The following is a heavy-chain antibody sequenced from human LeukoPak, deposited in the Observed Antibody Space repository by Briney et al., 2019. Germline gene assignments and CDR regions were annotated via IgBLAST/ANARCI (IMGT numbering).Heavy chain of an antibody. CDR3: ARVGEYSSSWYGAYYFDY. CDR1: GFTFSSYA. D-gene: IGHD6-13*01. J-gene: IGHJ4*02. V-gene: IGHV3-30-3*01. CDR2: ISYDGSNK. Sequence: PGGSLRLSCAASGFTFSSYAMHWVRQAPGKGLGWVAVISYDGSNKYYADSVKGRFTISRDNSKNTLYLQMNSLRAEDTAVYYCARVGEYSSSWYGAYYFDYWGQGTLVTVSS.